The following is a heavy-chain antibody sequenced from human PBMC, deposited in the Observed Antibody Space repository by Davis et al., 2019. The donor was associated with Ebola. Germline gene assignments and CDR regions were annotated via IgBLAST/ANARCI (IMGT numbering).Heavy chain of an antibody. V-gene: IGHV4-34*01. Sequence: SETLSLTCAVYGGSFSGYYWSWIRQPPGKGLEWIGEINHSGSTNYNPSLKSRVTISVDTSKNQFSLKLSSVTAADTAVYYCARITGTDLDPYYYYYGMDVWGQGTTVTVSS. CDR3: ARITGTDLDPYYYYYGMDV. D-gene: IGHD1-20*01. J-gene: IGHJ6*02. CDR1: GGSFSGYY. CDR2: INHSGST.